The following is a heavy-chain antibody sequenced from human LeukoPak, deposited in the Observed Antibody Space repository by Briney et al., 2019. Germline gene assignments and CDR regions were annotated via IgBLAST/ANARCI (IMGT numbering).Heavy chain of an antibody. V-gene: IGHV4-4*07. J-gene: IGHJ4*02. CDR2: SYTSGST. CDR3: ASYGSGSYLAY. CDR1: VDPHSRCY. Sequence: SETLSLPCTVSVDPHSRCYGSCIRQSAGGGLEWIGRSYTSGSTNYNPSLKSRVTMSVDTSKNQFSLKLSSVTAADTAVYYCASYGSGSYLAYWGQGTLVTVSS. D-gene: IGHD3-10*01.